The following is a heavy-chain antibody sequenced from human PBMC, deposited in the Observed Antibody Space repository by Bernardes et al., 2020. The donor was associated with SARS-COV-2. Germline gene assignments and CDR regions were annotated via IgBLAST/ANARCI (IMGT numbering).Heavy chain of an antibody. V-gene: IGHV4-34*12. CDR3: AVAPPYYYGAGSYYN. D-gene: IGHD3-10*01. CDR2: IIHGGSS. J-gene: IGHJ4*02. CDR1: GGSFSGSY. Sequence: SETLSLTCAVYGGSFSGSYWSWIRQPPGPGLAWIGEIIHGGSSNYNPSLKSRVTISVDMSKAQLSLKLSSVTAADTAVYYCAVAPPYYYGAGSYYNWGQGTLVTVSS.